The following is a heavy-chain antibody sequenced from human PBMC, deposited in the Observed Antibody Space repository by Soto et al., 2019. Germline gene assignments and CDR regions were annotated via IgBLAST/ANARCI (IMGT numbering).Heavy chain of an antibody. CDR2: ISAYNGNT. CDR1: GYTFTSYG. D-gene: IGHD3-10*01. CDR3: ARDRGFVVRAPPVDY. V-gene: IGHV1-18*01. Sequence: QVQLVQSGAEVKKPGASGKVSCKASGYTFTSYGISWVRQAPGQGLEWMGWISAYNGNTNKAQKLQGRVTMTTETSSXTAYMERRSLRSDDTAVYYCARDRGFVVRAPPVDYWGQGTLVTVSS. J-gene: IGHJ4*02.